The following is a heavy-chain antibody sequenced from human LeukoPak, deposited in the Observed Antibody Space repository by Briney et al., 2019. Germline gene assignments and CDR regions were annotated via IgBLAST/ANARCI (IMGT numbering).Heavy chain of an antibody. CDR3: AAALKYYYDSSGYYPDAFDI. D-gene: IGHD3-22*01. Sequence: GGSLRLSCAASGFTFSSYSMNWVRQAPGKGLEWVSSISSSSSSYIYYADSVKGRFTISRDNAKNSLYLQMNSLRAEDTAVYYCAAALKYYYDSSGYYPDAFDIWGQGTMVTVSS. CDR1: GFTFSSYS. V-gene: IGHV3-21*01. J-gene: IGHJ3*02. CDR2: ISSSSSSYI.